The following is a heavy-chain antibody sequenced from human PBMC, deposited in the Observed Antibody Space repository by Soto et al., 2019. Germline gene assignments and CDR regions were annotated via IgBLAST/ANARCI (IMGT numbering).Heavy chain of an antibody. CDR1: GFTFSSYS. Sequence: GGSLRLSCAASGFTFSSYSMNWVRQAPGKGLVWVSRINSDGSSTSYADSVKGRFTISRDNAKNTLYLQMNSLRAEDTAVYYCAGVVVPAALYYYYYGMDVWGQGTTVTVSS. CDR2: INSDGSST. D-gene: IGHD2-2*01. J-gene: IGHJ6*02. CDR3: AGVVVPAALYYYYYGMDV. V-gene: IGHV3-74*01.